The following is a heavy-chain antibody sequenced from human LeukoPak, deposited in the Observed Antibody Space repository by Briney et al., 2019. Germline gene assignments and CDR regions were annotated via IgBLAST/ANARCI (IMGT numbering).Heavy chain of an antibody. CDR3: AREIVATIDDDY. CDR2: ISSSSSYI. D-gene: IGHD5-12*01. CDR1: GFTFSSYS. V-gene: IGHV3-21*01. J-gene: IGHJ4*02. Sequence: GGSLRLSCAASGFTFSSYSMNWVRQAPGKGLVWVSSISSSSSYIYYADSVKGRFTISRDNAKNSLYLQMNSLRAEDTAVYYCAREIVATIDDDYWGQGTLVTVSS.